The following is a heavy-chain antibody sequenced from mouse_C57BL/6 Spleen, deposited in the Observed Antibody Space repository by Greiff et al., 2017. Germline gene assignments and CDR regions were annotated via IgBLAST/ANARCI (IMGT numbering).Heavy chain of an antibody. Sequence: VQLQQSGPELVKPGASVKISCKASGYAFSSSGMNWVKQRPGKGLEWIGRIYPGDGDTNYNGKFKGKATLTAAKSSSTAYMQLSSLTSEGWAVYYCARITYRDYWGQGTTVTVSS. CDR2: IYPGDGDT. J-gene: IGHJ4*01. CDR3: ARITYRDY. CDR1: GYAFSSSG. V-gene: IGHV1-82*01. D-gene: IGHD2-12*01.